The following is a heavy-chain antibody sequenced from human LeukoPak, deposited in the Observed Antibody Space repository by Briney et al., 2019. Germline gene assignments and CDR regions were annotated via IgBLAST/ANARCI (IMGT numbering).Heavy chain of an antibody. V-gene: IGHV1-18*01. CDR3: ARDYPLLWFGDGYYYYYGMDV. CDR1: GYTFTSYG. Sequence: ASVKVSCEASGYTFTSYGISWVRQAPGQGLEWMGWISAYNGNTNYAQKLQGRVTMTTDTSTSTAYMELRSLRSDDTAVYYCARDYPLLWFGDGYYYYYGMDVWGQGTTVTVSS. J-gene: IGHJ6*02. CDR2: ISAYNGNT. D-gene: IGHD3-10*01.